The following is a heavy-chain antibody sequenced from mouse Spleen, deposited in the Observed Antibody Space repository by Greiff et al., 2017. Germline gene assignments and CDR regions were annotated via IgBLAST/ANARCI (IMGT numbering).Heavy chain of an antibody. D-gene: IGHD2-14*01. CDR1: GFTFSSYG. J-gene: IGHJ3*01. CDR3: ARDQRYDDAAWFAY. Sequence: EVKVVESGGGLVQPGGSLKLSCAASGFTFSSYGMSWVRQTPDKRLELVATINSNGGSTYYPDSVKGRFTISRDNAKNTLYLQMSSLKSEDTAMYYCARDQRYDDAAWFAYWGQGTLVTVSA. CDR2: INSNGGST. V-gene: IGHV5-6-3*01.